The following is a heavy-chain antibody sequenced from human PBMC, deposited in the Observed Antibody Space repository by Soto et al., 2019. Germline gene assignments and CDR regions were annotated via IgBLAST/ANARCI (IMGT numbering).Heavy chain of an antibody. V-gene: IGHV4-31*03. CDR1: GGTISSGDYY. J-gene: IGHJ6*02. CDR3: ARNVVVVITVTHYYYYYGMDV. CDR2: FYYSGST. D-gene: IGHD3-22*01. Sequence: SETLSLTCTVSGGTISSGDYYWSWIRQHPGKGLEWIGHFYYSGSTYYNPSLKSRVTISVDTSKNQFSPKLSSVTAADTAVYYCARNVVVVITVTHYYYYYGMDVWGQGTTVS.